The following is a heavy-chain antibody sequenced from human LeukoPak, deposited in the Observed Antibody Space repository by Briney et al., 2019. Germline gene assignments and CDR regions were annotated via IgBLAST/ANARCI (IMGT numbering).Heavy chain of an antibody. J-gene: IGHJ5*02. CDR3: AVATISGDSWFDP. CDR2: IYYSGST. D-gene: IGHD5-12*01. CDR1: GGSISSGGYY. Sequence: PSETLSLTCTVSGGSISSGGYYWSWIRQHPGKGLEWIGYIYYSGSTYYNPSLKSRVTISVDTSKNQFSLKLSSVTAADTAVYYCAVATISGDSWFDPWGQGTLVTVSS. V-gene: IGHV4-31*03.